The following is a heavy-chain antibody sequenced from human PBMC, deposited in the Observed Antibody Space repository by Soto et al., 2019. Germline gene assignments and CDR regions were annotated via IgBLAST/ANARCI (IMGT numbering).Heavy chain of an antibody. CDR1: GGSFSGYY. Sequence: QVQLQQWGAGLLKPSETLSLTCAVYGGSFSGYYWSWIHQPPGKGLEWIGEINHSGSTNYNPSLKSRVTISVDTSKNQFSLKLSSVTAADTAVYYCARLEMITFGGVIVDYWGQGTLVTVSS. D-gene: IGHD3-16*02. CDR2: INHSGST. V-gene: IGHV4-34*01. J-gene: IGHJ4*02. CDR3: ARLEMITFGGVIVDY.